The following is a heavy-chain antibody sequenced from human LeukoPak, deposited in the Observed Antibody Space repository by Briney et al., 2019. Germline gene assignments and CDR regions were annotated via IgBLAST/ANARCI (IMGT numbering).Heavy chain of an antibody. J-gene: IGHJ4*02. CDR3: ARDQTYSGSGIYAYFDY. Sequence: SETLSLTCTVSGGSISSGGHYWSWIRQPAGKGLEYLGRISSTGSTNYNPSLRSRVTISADTSKNHFSLKLTSVTAADTAVYYCARDQTYSGSGIYAYFDYWGQGILVTVSS. CDR1: GGSISSGGHY. V-gene: IGHV4-61*02. D-gene: IGHD3-10*01. CDR2: ISSTGST.